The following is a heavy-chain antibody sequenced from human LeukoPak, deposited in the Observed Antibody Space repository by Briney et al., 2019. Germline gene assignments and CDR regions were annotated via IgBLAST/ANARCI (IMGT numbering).Heavy chain of an antibody. CDR2: INPDGGNT. CDR1: GGTFSKYT. V-gene: IGHV1-46*01. D-gene: IGHD5-24*01. J-gene: IGHJ3*02. Sequence: VASVKVSCKTSGGTFSKYTITWVRQAPGQVLEWMGLINPDGGNTNYAQNFQGRVTLTRDTSTSTVYMELSSLRSEDTAIYYCARIRDGYNDAYDIWGQGTVVTVPS. CDR3: ARIRDGYNDAYDI.